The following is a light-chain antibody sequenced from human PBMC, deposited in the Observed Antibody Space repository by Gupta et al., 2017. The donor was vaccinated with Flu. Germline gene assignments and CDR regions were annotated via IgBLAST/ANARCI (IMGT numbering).Light chain of an antibody. CDR1: QDISNS. J-gene: IGKJ4*01. V-gene: IGKV1-16*02. CDR2: AAS. Sequence: GERVTITCRASQDISNSLAWFQQRPGRAPRYLIYAASSLQSGVPSKFSGRGSGTDFTLTISNLQPGDFATYYCQQYKSSPLTFGGGTKVEIK. CDR3: QQYKSSPLT.